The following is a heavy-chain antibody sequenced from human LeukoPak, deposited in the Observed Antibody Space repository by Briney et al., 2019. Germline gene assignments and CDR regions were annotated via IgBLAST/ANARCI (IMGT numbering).Heavy chain of an antibody. CDR1: GGSISSSNYY. CDR2: VYYSGST. V-gene: IGHV4-39*01. CDR3: ARVIGSSWYDYFDY. Sequence: PSETLSLTCTVSGGSISSSNYYWGWIRQPPGKGLEWIGSVYYSGSTDYNPSLKSRVTISVDTSKNQFSLKLSSVTAADTAVYYCARVIGSSWYDYFDYWGQANLLTVSS. D-gene: IGHD6-13*01. J-gene: IGHJ4*02.